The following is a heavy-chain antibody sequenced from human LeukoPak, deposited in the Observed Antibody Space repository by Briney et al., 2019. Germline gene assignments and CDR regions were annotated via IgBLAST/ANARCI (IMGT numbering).Heavy chain of an antibody. V-gene: IGHV3-64D*09. CDR2: ISSNGGST. J-gene: IGHJ3*02. D-gene: IGHD2-15*01. CDR3: VKDGSRGYCSGGSCYSDAFDI. CDR1: GFSFSSYA. Sequence: GGSLRLSCSASGFSFSSYAMHWVRQAPGKGLEYVSAISSNGGSTYYADSVKGRFTISRDNSKNTLYLQMSSLRPEDTAVYYCVKDGSRGYCSGGSCYSDAFDIWGQGTMVTVSS.